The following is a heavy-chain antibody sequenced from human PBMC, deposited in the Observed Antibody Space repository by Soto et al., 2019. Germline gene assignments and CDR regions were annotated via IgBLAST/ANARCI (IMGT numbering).Heavy chain of an antibody. J-gene: IGHJ2*01. Sequence: EVQLVESGGGLVQPGGSLRLSCAASGFTVSSNYMSWVRQAPGQVLEWVSVIYSGGSTYYADSVKGRFTISRHNSKNTLYLQMNSLRAEDTAVYYCARGKYSSSWYFDLWGRGTLVTVSS. V-gene: IGHV3-53*04. CDR1: GFTVSSNY. D-gene: IGHD6-13*01. CDR3: ARGKYSSSWYFDL. CDR2: IYSGGST.